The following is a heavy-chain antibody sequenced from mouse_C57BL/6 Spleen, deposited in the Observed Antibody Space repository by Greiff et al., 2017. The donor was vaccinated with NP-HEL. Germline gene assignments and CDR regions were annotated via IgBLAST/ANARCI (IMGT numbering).Heavy chain of an antibody. D-gene: IGHD1-1*01. J-gene: IGHJ3*01. V-gene: IGHV3-6*01. Sequence: DVQLQESGPGLVKPSQSLSLTCSVTGYSITSGYYWNWIRQFPGNKLEWMGYISYDGSNNYNPSLKNRISITRDTSKNQFFLKLNSVTTEDTATYYCAREDYYYGSTAYGGQGTLVTVSA. CDR2: ISYDGSN. CDR3: AREDYYYGSTAY. CDR1: GYSITSGYY.